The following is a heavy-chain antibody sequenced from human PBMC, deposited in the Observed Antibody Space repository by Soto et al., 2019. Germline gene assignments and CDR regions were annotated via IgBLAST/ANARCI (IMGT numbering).Heavy chain of an antibody. D-gene: IGHD3-16*01. CDR2: MWYDGTNK. J-gene: IGHJ3*02. Sequence: SLRLSCAASGFTFRIYSMHWVRQSPGKGLEWVAVMWYDGTNKYYGESVKGRFTISRDNSENTLYLQMNSLRVEDTAVYYCARDATFGTKGGSFDIWGHETLVTVSS. CDR3: ARDATFGTKGGSFDI. CDR1: GFTFRIYS. V-gene: IGHV3-33*01.